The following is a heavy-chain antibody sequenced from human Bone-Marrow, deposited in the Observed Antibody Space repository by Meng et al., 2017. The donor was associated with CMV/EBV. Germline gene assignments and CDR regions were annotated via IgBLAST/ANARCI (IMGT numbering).Heavy chain of an antibody. V-gene: IGHV3-30*02. CDR3: VINTRGP. CDR1: GFSFSDYG. D-gene: IGHD2-2*01. CDR2: IQYGGSYK. Sequence: GESLKISCAASGFSFSDYGMHWVRQAPGKGLEWVAFIQYGGSYKYHADSVKGRFTIARDNSKNTLYLQLNSLRAEDTAFYYCVINTRGPWGQGTLVTASS. J-gene: IGHJ5*02.